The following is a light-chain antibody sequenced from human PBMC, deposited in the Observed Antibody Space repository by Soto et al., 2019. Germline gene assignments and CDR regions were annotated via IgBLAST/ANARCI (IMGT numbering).Light chain of an antibody. V-gene: IGKV1-5*01. Sequence: DIQMTQSPSTLSASVGDRVTIPCRASQSISSWLAWYQQKPGKAPKLLIYDASSLESGVPSRFSGSGSGTEFTLTISSLQPDDFATYYCQQSYSTPQYTFGQGTKLEIK. CDR3: QQSYSTPQYT. J-gene: IGKJ2*01. CDR1: QSISSW. CDR2: DAS.